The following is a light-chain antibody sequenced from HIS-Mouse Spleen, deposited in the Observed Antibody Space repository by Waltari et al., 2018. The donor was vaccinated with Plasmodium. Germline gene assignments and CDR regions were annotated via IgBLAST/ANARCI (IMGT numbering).Light chain of an antibody. V-gene: IGKV4-1*01. Sequence: DIVMPQSPDSLAVSLGERAPITCKSSQSVLYSSNNKNYLAWYQQKPGQPPKLLIYWASTRESGVPDRFSGSGSGTDFTLTISSLQAEDVAVYYCQQYYSTPLTFGGGTKVEIK. J-gene: IGKJ4*01. CDR1: QSVLYSSNNKNY. CDR3: QQYYSTPLT. CDR2: WAS.